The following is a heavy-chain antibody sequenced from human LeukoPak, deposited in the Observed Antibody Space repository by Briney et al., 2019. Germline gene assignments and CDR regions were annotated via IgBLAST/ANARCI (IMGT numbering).Heavy chain of an antibody. CDR1: GYTFTGYY. J-gene: IGHJ4*02. CDR3: ARVGEIRYFDWAPPYNDY. CDR2: INPNSGGT. V-gene: IGHV1-2*06. Sequence: ASVKVSCKASGYTFTGYYMHRVRQAPGQGLEWMGRINPNSGGTNYAQKFQGRVTMTRDTSISTAYMELSRLRSDDTAVYYCARVGEIRYFDWAPPYNDYWGQGTLVTVSS. D-gene: IGHD3-9*01.